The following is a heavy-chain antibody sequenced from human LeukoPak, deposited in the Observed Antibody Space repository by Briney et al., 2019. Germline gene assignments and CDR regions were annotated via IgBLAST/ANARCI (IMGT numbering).Heavy chain of an antibody. CDR2: IYHSGSI. CDR3: ARDGTGDAFDI. CDR1: GGSISSGGYS. Sequence: SETLSLTCAVSGGSISSGGYSWSWIRQPPGKGLEWIGYIYHSGSIYYNPSLKSRVTISVDRSKNQFSLKLSSVTAADTAVYYCARDGTGDAFDIWGQGTMVTVSS. J-gene: IGHJ3*02. D-gene: IGHD1-7*01. V-gene: IGHV4-30-2*01.